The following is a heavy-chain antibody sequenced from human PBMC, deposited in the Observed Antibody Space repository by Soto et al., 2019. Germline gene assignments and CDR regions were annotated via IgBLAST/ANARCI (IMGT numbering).Heavy chain of an antibody. CDR2: TYYRGST. CDR3: ATFKYCSSTSCPFDY. V-gene: IGHV4-61*01. D-gene: IGHD2-2*01. J-gene: IGHJ4*02. CDR1: GGSVSSGSYY. Sequence: SETLSLTCTVSGGSVSSGSYYWSWVRQPPGKGLEWIGYTYYRGSTNYNPSLKSRVTISVDTSKNQFSLKLSSVTAADTAVYYCATFKYCSSTSCPFDYWGQGTLVTVS.